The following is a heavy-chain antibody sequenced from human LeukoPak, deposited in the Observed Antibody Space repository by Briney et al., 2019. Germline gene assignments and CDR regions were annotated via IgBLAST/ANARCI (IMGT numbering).Heavy chain of an antibody. V-gene: IGHV3-7*01. CDR1: GFTFSQYW. CDR3: ARSGRAVHYFYFYMDV. Sequence: GGSLRLSCAASGFTFSQYWMSWVRQAPGKGLEWVANIKHDGSEKQDGSEKNYVDSVKGRFTISRDNAKNSLYLQMNSLRAEDTAVYYCARSGRAVHYFYFYMDVWGKGTTVTVSS. CDR2: IKHDGSEKQDGSEK. J-gene: IGHJ6*03. D-gene: IGHD2-8*02.